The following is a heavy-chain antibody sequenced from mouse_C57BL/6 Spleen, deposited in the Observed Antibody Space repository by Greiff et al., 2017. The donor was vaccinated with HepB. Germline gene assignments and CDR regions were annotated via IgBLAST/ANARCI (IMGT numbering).Heavy chain of an antibody. J-gene: IGHJ1*03. V-gene: IGHV5-4*01. D-gene: IGHD1-1*01. Sequence: DVKLVESGGGLVKPGGSLKLSCAASGFTFSSYAMSWVRQTPEKRLEWVATISDGGSYTYYPDNVKGRFTISRDNAKNNLYLQMSHLKSEDTAMYYCARERATVVALDWYFDVWGTGTTVTVSS. CDR2: ISDGGSYT. CDR3: ARERATVVALDWYFDV. CDR1: GFTFSSYA.